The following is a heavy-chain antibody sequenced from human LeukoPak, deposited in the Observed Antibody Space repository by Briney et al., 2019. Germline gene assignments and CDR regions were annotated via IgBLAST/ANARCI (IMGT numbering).Heavy chain of an antibody. CDR2: ISSSSSTI. D-gene: IGHD6-19*01. V-gene: IGHV3-48*04. CDR1: GFTFSSYS. Sequence: GGSLRLSCAASGFTFSSYSMNWVRQSPGKGLEWVSYISSSSSTIYYADSVKGRFTISRDNAKKSLYLQMNSLRAEDTAVYYCARGSSLGHFDYWGQGTLVTVSS. J-gene: IGHJ4*02. CDR3: ARGSSLGHFDY.